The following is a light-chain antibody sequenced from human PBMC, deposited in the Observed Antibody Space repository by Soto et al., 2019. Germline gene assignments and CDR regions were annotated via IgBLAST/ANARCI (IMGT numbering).Light chain of an antibody. Sequence: ETVMTQSPATLSLSPGERATLSCRASQSVSSKLVWYQQKPGQAPRLLIYDAFTRSTGIPARFSGSGSGTEFTLTISSLQSEDFALYYCQQYSSWPPAFGGGTKVDIK. J-gene: IGKJ4*01. CDR3: QQYSSWPPA. CDR1: QSVSSK. V-gene: IGKV3-15*01. CDR2: DAF.